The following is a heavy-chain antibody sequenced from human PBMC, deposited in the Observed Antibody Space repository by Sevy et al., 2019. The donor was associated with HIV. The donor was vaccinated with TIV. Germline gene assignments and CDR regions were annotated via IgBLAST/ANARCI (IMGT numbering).Heavy chain of an antibody. CDR1: GATFSSYA. D-gene: IGHD3-22*01. CDR2: IIPIFGTA. Sequence: ASVKVSCKASGATFSSYAISWVRQAPGQGLEWMGGIIPIFGTANYAQKFQGRVTITADESTSTAYMELSSLRSEDTAVYYCARKRGGYYYDSSGYYSYWGQGTLVTVSS. CDR3: ARKRGGYYYDSSGYYSY. V-gene: IGHV1-69*13. J-gene: IGHJ4*02.